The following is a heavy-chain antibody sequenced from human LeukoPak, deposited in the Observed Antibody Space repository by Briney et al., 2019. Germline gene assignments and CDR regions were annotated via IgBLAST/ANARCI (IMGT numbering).Heavy chain of an antibody. D-gene: IGHD2-2*01. V-gene: IGHV3-7*01. CDR2: INQDGSQK. Sequence: GGSLRLSCAGSGFTFSSHWIGWVRQAPGKGLEWVAHINQDGSQKYYVDSVEGRFAISRDNAKNSLSLQMNSLRAEDTAVYYCARGRCSSTSCFFDYWGQGTLVTVSS. CDR3: ARGRCSSTSCFFDY. CDR1: GFTFSSHW. J-gene: IGHJ4*02.